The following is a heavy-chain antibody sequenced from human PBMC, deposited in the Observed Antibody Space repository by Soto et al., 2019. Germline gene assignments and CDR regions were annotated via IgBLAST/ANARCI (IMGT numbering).Heavy chain of an antibody. V-gene: IGHV1-58*01. J-gene: IGHJ6*02. D-gene: IGHD2-15*01. CDR1: GFTFTSSA. CDR2: IVVGSGNT. CDR3: AADLKTRYCSGGSCYTYYYYYYGMDV. Sequence: SVKVSCKASGFTFTSSAVQWVRQARGQRLEWIGWIVVGSGNTNYAQKFQERVTITRDMSTSTAYMELSSLRSEDTAVYYCAADLKTRYCSGGSCYTYYYYYYGMDVWGQGTTVTVSS.